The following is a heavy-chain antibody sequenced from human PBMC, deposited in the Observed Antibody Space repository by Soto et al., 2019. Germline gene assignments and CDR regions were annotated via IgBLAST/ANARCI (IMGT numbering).Heavy chain of an antibody. D-gene: IGHD3-10*01. V-gene: IGHV4-39*01. CDR3: ESDYGSGA. Sequence: QLQLQESGPGLVKPSETLSLTCAVSGDSISSVSYYWAWIRQPPGKGLEWIGSIYYSGSTYYNPSLKGRAAISVEACKNQFSLKLSYVTAADTAVYDCESDYGSGAWGQGTLVTVSS. CDR1: GDSISSVSYY. CDR2: IYYSGST. J-gene: IGHJ5*02.